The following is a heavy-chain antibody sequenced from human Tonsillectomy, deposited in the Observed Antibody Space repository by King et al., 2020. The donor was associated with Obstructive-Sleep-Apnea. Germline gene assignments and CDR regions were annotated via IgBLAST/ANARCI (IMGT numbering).Heavy chain of an antibody. V-gene: IGHV3-15*01. CDR2: IKSKTDGGTT. CDR1: GFTFSNAW. Sequence: QLVQSGGGLVKPGGSLRLSCAASGFTFSNAWMSWVRQAPGKGLEWVGRIKSKTDGGTTDYAAPVKGRFPISRDDSKNTLYLQMNSLKTEDTPVYYCTTDQDHDSRGYYSPSAVDIWGQGTMVTVSS. D-gene: IGHD3-22*01. J-gene: IGHJ3*02. CDR3: TTDQDHDSRGYYSPSAVDI.